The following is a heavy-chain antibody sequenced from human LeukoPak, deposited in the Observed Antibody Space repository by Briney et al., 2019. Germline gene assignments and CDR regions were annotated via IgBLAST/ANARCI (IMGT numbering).Heavy chain of an antibody. D-gene: IGHD3-9*01. J-gene: IGHJ4*02. CDR1: GFTFSNYR. CDR3: ARPPDFDWLGFDY. V-gene: IGHV3-7*01. Sequence: GGSLRLSCAASGFTFSNYRMNWVRQAPGKGLEWVANIKQGGSEENYVDSVRGRFTISRDNAKKSLYLQMNSLRAEDTAVYYCARPPDFDWLGFDYWGQGTLVTVSS. CDR2: IKQGGSEE.